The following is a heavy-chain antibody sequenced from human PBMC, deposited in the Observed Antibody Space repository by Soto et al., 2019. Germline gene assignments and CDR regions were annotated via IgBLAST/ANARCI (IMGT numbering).Heavy chain of an antibody. J-gene: IGHJ4*02. CDR1: GGSISSNY. CDR2: VYNSGST. V-gene: IGHV4-59*01. D-gene: IGHD6-13*01. CDR3: ARYRREAVAGYTLDN. Sequence: SETLSLTYTVSGGSISSNYWTWIRQPPGRGLEWIGYVYNSGSTNYNPSLKSRVTISEDTSKSQFSLKVNSMTAADTAVYYCARYRREAVAGYTLDNWGQGILVTVSS.